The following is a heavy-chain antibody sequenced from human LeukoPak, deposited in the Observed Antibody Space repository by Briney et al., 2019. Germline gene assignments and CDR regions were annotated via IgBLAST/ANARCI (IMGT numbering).Heavy chain of an antibody. CDR2: IHSSGTT. Sequence: SETLSLTCTVSGGSISGYYWSWIRQPAGKPLEWIGRIHSSGTTNYNPSLKSRVTMSVDTSKNQFSLKLSSVTAADTAVYYCASQEYSRFDYWGQGTLVTVSS. CDR1: GGSISGYY. V-gene: IGHV4-4*07. J-gene: IGHJ4*02. D-gene: IGHD5-18*01. CDR3: ASQEYSRFDY.